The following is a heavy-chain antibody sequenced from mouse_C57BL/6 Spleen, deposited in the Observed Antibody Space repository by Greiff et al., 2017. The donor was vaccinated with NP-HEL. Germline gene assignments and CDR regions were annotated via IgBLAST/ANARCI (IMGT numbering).Heavy chain of an antibody. CDR3: ARDYYSNYHWYFDV. CDR2: IYPGSGNT. V-gene: IGHV1-76*01. Sequence: QVQLQQSGAELVRPGASVKLSCKASGYTFTDYYINWVKQRPGQGLEWIARIYPGSGNTYYNEKFKGKATLTAEKSSSTAYMQLSSLTSEDSAVYFCARDYYSNYHWYFDVWGTGTTVTVSS. CDR1: GYTFTDYY. D-gene: IGHD2-5*01. J-gene: IGHJ1*03.